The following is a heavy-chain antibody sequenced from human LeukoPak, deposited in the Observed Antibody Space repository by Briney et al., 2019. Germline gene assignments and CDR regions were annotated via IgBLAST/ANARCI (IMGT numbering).Heavy chain of an antibody. V-gene: IGHV3-7*04. D-gene: IGHD6-19*01. CDR3: AGGTGWLIDY. J-gene: IGHJ4*02. CDR1: GSTFSGYW. Sequence: PGGSLRLSCAASGSTFSGYWMNWVRQVPGKGLEWVANIKQDGSEKYYVDSVKGRFTISRDNAKNSLYLQLNSLRAEDTAVYHCAGGTGWLIDYWGQGTLATVSS. CDR2: IKQDGSEK.